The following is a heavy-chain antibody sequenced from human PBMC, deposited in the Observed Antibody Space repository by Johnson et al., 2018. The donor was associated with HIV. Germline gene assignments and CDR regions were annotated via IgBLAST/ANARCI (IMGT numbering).Heavy chain of an antibody. Sequence: VQLVESGGGLVQPGGSLKLSCAASGFTFSASGMHWVRQASGNGLEWVGHIRSKANNYATAYAAPVNGRFTISRDDSKNTAYLQRNSLKTEDTAVYYCTRRYSISSRGYDIWGQGTLVTVSS. CDR1: GFTFSASG. D-gene: IGHD6-6*01. V-gene: IGHV3-73*02. CDR3: TRRYSISSRGYDI. CDR2: IRSKANNYAT. J-gene: IGHJ3*02.